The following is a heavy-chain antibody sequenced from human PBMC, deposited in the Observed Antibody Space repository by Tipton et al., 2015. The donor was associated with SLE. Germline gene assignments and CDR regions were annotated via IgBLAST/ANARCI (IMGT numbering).Heavy chain of an antibody. D-gene: IGHD1-26*01. CDR3: ARSRWELLHQVGWFDP. Sequence: LSCTVSGGSISSYYWSWIRQPPGKGLEWIGYIYYSGSTNYNPSLKSRVTISVDTSKNQFSLKLSSVTAADTAVYYCARSRWELLHQVGWFDPWGQGTRVTVSS. V-gene: IGHV4-59*01. J-gene: IGHJ5*02. CDR1: GGSISSYY. CDR2: IYYSGST.